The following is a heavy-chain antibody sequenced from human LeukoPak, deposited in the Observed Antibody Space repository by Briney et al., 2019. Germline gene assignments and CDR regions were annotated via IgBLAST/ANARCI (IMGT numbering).Heavy chain of an antibody. Sequence: PSETLSLTCAVYGGSFSGYYWSWIRQPPGKGLEWVSSISSSSSYIYYADSVKGRFTISRDNAKNSLYLQMNSLRAEDTAVYYCARDRWGYMVRGAAAFDYWGQGTLVTVSS. CDR2: ISSSSSYI. D-gene: IGHD3-10*01. J-gene: IGHJ4*02. CDR3: ARDRWGYMVRGAAAFDY. V-gene: IGHV3-21*01. CDR1: GGSFSGYY.